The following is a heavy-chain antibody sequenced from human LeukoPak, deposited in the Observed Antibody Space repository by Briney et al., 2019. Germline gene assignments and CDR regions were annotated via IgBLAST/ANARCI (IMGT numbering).Heavy chain of an antibody. CDR1: GFTLSSFS. V-gene: IGHV3-30*02. CDR3: AKDPGAHDKHFDH. Sequence: GSLRLSCAASGFTLSSFSMHWVRQAPGKGLEWVAYIRYDGSNKSYADSVKGRFTISRDSSKNTLYLQMNSLRAEDTAVYYCAKDPGAHDKHFDHWGQGTLVTVSS. D-gene: IGHD3-10*01. CDR2: IRYDGSNK. J-gene: IGHJ4*02.